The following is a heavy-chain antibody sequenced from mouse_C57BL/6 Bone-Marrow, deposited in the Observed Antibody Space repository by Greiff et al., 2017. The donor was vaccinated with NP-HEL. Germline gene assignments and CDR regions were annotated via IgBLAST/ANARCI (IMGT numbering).Heavy chain of an antibody. D-gene: IGHD1-1*01. CDR2: INPNNGGT. CDR1: GYTFTDYN. J-gene: IGHJ1*03. CDR3: ARGSYGSPWYFDV. V-gene: IGHV1-18*01. Sequence: VQLKQSGPELVKPGASVKIPCKASGYTFTDYNMDWVKQSHGKSLEWIGDINPNNGGTIYNQKFKGKATLTVDKSSSTAYMELRSLTSEDTAVYYCARGSYGSPWYFDVWGTGTTVTVSS.